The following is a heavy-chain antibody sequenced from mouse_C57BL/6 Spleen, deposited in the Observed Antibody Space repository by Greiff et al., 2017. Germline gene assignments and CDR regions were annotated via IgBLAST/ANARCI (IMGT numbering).Heavy chain of an antibody. D-gene: IGHD2-5*01. J-gene: IGHJ1*03. CDR3: ARPNSNYGYFDV. Sequence: EVQGVESGGGLVQPGGSLKLSCAASGFTFSDYYMYWVRQTPEKRLEWVAYISNGGGSTYYPDTVKGRFTISRDNAKNTLYLQMSRLKSEDTAMYYCARPNSNYGYFDVWGTGTTVTVSS. CDR1: GFTFSDYY. CDR2: ISNGGGST. V-gene: IGHV5-12*01.